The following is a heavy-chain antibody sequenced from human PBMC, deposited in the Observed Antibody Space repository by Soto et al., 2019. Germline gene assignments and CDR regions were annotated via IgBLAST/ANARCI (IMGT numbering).Heavy chain of an antibody. CDR3: ARSPRDLYCSSTSCHTSAYYYYYMDV. V-gene: IGHV5-51*01. CDR1: GYSFTSYW. J-gene: IGHJ6*03. CDR2: IYPGDSDT. Sequence: GESLKISCKGSGYSFTSYWIGWVRQMPGKGLEWMGIIYPGDSDTRYSPSFQGQVTISADKSISTAYLQWSSLKASDTAMYYCARSPRDLYCSSTSCHTSAYYYYYMDVWGKGTTVTVSS. D-gene: IGHD2-2*02.